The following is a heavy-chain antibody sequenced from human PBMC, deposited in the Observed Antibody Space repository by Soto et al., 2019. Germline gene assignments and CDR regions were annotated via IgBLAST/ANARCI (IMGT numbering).Heavy chain of an antibody. D-gene: IGHD2-2*02. CDR3: ARSPGVCTSCYIYYYYGMDV. J-gene: IGHJ6*02. CDR2: INHSGST. Sequence: SETLSLTCAVYGGSFSGYYWSWIRQPPGKGLEWIGEINHSGSTNYNPSLKSRVTISVDTSKNQFSLKLSSVTAADTAVYYCARSPGVCTSCYIYYYYGMDVWGQGTTVTVSS. V-gene: IGHV4-34*01. CDR1: GGSFSGYY.